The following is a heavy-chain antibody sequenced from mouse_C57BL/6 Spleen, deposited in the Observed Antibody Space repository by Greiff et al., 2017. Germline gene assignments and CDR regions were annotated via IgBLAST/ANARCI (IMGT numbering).Heavy chain of an antibody. J-gene: IGHJ3*01. V-gene: IGHV1-53*01. CDR2: INPSNGGT. CDR1: GYTFTSYW. Sequence: QVQLQQPGTELVKPGASVKLSCKASGYTFTSYWMPWVKQRPGQGLEWIGNINPSNGGTNYNEKFKSKATLTVYKSSSTAYMQLSSLTSEDAAVYYCARLANLDLFAYWGQGTLVTVSA. D-gene: IGHD4-1*01. CDR3: ARLANLDLFAY.